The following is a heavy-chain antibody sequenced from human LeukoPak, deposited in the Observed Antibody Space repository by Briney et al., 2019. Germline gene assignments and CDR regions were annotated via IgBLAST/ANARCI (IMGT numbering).Heavy chain of an antibody. CDR3: ARKRPWGLSRYFDY. D-gene: IGHD7-27*01. CDR2: IYYSGST. CDR1: GGSISSSTYY. Sequence: SETLSLTCTVSGGSISSSTYYWGWIRQPPGKGLEWIGSIYYSGSTYYNPSLKSRVTISVDTSKNQFSLKLNSVTAADTAVYYCARKRPWGLSRYFDYWGQGTLVTVSS. V-gene: IGHV4-39*07. J-gene: IGHJ4*02.